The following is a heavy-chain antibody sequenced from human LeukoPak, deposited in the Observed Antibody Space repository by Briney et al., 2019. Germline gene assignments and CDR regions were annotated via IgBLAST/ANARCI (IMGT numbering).Heavy chain of an antibody. CDR2: INSDGGST. CDR1: GFTFSSYW. CDR3: ARRIQGMAPYYFDY. Sequence: GGSLRLSCTASGFTFSSYWMHWVRQAPGKGLVWVSRINSDGGSTSYADSVKGRFTISGDNAKNTLYLQMNSLRAEDTAVYYCARRIQGMAPYYFDYWGQGTLVTISS. V-gene: IGHV3-74*01. J-gene: IGHJ4*02. D-gene: IGHD5-24*01.